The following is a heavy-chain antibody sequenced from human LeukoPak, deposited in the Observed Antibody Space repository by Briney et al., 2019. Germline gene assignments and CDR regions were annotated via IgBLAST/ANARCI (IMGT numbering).Heavy chain of an antibody. D-gene: IGHD1-7*01. J-gene: IGHJ4*02. CDR1: RFTFSDYY. CDR3: ARAGRNYWYYFDY. Sequence: PGGSLRLSCAASRFTFSDYYMSWIRQAPGKGLEWGSYISSSGSTIYYADSVKGRFTISRDNAKNSLYLQMNSLRAEDTAVYYCARAGRNYWYYFDYWGQGTLVTVSS. V-gene: IGHV3-11*01. CDR2: ISSSGSTI.